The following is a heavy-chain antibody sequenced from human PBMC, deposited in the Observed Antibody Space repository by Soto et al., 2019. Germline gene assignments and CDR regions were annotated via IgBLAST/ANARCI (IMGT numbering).Heavy chain of an antibody. Sequence: QVQLVQSGAEVKKPGASVKVSCKASGYTFTSYDINWVRQATGQGLEWMGWMNPNSGNTGYAQKFQGRVTVPRHTSITTAYMELRSLRSEATAVYYCASGRADYFGYWGQGTLVTVSS. J-gene: IGHJ4*02. CDR1: GYTFTSYD. V-gene: IGHV1-8*01. CDR3: ASGRADYFGY. CDR2: MNPNSGNT.